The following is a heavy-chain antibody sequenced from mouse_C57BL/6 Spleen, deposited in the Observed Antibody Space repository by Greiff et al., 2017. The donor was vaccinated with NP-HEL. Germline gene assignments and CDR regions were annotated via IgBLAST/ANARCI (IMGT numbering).Heavy chain of an antibody. CDR2: ISYDGSN. J-gene: IGHJ4*01. CDR3: AREGIYYYGSSYGAMDY. CDR1: GYSITSGYY. Sequence: EVKVEESGPGLVKPSQSLSLTCSVTGYSITSGYYWNWIRQFPGNKLEWMGYISYDGSNNYNPSLKNRISITRDTSKNQFFLKLNSVTTEDTATYYCAREGIYYYGSSYGAMDYWGQGTSVTVSS. D-gene: IGHD1-1*01. V-gene: IGHV3-6*01.